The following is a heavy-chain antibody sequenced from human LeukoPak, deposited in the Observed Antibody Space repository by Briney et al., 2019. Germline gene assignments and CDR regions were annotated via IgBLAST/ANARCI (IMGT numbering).Heavy chain of an antibody. J-gene: IGHJ6*03. CDR2: ISGSGGST. Sequence: WGSLRLSCAASGFTFSSYAMIRVRQAAGKGREGVSAISGSGGSTYYADAVKGRFTISRDNSKNTLYLQMNSLRAEDTAVYYCAKPLYSSGLYGDYYYYMDVWGKGTTVNVSS. D-gene: IGHD6-19*01. V-gene: IGHV3-23*01. CDR3: AKPLYSSGLYGDYYYYMDV. CDR1: GFTFSSYA.